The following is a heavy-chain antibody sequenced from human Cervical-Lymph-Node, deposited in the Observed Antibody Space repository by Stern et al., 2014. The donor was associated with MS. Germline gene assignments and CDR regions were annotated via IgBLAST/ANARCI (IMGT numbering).Heavy chain of an antibody. V-gene: IGHV3-74*01. CDR3: ARETGSSSVWLDY. Sequence: VQLLESGGGLVQPGGSLRLSCAASGFTFSSYWMHWVRQAPGKGLVWVSRINSDGRSTSYADSVKGRFTVSRDNAKNTLYLQMNSLRAEDTAVYYCARETGSSSVWLDYWGQGALVTVSS. D-gene: IGHD6-6*01. J-gene: IGHJ4*02. CDR2: INSDGRST. CDR1: GFTFSSYW.